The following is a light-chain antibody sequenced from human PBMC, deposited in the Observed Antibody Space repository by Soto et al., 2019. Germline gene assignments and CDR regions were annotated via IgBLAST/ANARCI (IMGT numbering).Light chain of an antibody. CDR2: DVS. J-gene: IGKJ5*01. Sequence: ETVTTQSPATLSVSPWERAALSFRASQSARISLGWYQQKPGQAPRLLIYDVSTRATGVPARFSGSGSGTEFTLTISSPQSEDFAVYYCQQYNNWPPTFGQGTRLEIK. V-gene: IGKV3-15*01. CDR1: QSARIS. CDR3: QQYNNWPPT.